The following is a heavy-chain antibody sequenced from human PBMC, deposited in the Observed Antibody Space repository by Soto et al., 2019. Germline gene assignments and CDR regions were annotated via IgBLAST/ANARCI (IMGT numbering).Heavy chain of an antibody. CDR1: GGTFSSYA. J-gene: IGHJ4*02. D-gene: IGHD6-19*01. CDR3: AGFSAVAGTTSRLFDY. Sequence: QVQLVQSGAEVKKPGSSVKVSCKASGGTFSSYAISWVRQAPGQGLEWMGGIIPIFGTANYAQKFQARVPITADESTSTAYMELSSLRSEATVVYYCAGFSAVAGTTSRLFDYWGQGTLVTVSS. V-gene: IGHV1-69*01. CDR2: IIPIFGTA.